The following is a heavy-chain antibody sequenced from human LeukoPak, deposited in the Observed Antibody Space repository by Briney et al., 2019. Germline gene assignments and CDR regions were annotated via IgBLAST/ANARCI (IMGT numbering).Heavy chain of an antibody. CDR3: ARGVVADDYYMDV. J-gene: IGHJ6*03. D-gene: IGHD2-15*01. CDR2: LYTNDNT. Sequence: SQTLSLTCSVSGGSITSGRYYWTWIRQPAGKGLEWIGRLYTNDNTNYDPSLESRVSISVDTSKSQFYLQLTSVTAADTAVYFCARGVVADDYYMDVWGKGITVIVSS. CDR1: GGSITSGRYY. V-gene: IGHV4-61*02.